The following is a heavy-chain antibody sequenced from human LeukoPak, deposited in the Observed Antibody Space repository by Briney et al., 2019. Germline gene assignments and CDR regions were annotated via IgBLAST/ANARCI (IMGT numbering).Heavy chain of an antibody. CDR3: ARRNYYYYMDV. V-gene: IGHV4-59*01. Sequence: SETLSLTCTVSGDSISSYYWSWIRQPPGKGLEWIGYIHYSGSTNYNPSLKSRVTISVDTSKNQFSLKLSSVTAADTAVYYCARRNYYYYMDVWGKGTTVTVSS. CDR1: GDSISSYY. CDR2: IHYSGST. J-gene: IGHJ6*03.